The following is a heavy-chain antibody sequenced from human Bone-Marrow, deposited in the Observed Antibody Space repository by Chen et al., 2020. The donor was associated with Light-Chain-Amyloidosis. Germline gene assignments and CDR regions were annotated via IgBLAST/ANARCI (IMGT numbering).Heavy chain of an antibody. D-gene: IGHD5-12*01. J-gene: IGHJ4*02. CDR1: GYTFPNYW. V-gene: IGHV5-51*01. CDR2: IYPDDSDA. CDR3: ARRRDGYNFDY. Sequence: EVQLEQSGPEMKKPGESRKISCKGSGYTFPNYWIGWVRQMPGKGLEWMGVIYPDDSDARYSPSFEGQVTISADKSITTAYLQWRSLKASDTAMYYCARRRDGYNFDYWGQGTLVTVSS.